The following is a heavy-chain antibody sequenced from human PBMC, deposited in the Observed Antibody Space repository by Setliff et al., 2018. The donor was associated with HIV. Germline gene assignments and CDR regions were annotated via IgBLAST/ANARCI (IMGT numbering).Heavy chain of an antibody. Sequence: PSETLSLTCTVSGYSISSGDYWGWIRQPPGKGLEWIGSIYTSGSTNYNPSLKSRVTMSVDTSKNQFSLKLSSVTAADTAVYYCARDGFWSGYIDYWGQGTLVTVSS. CDR2: IYTSGST. V-gene: IGHV4-38-2*02. J-gene: IGHJ4*02. CDR3: ARDGFWSGYIDY. D-gene: IGHD3-3*01. CDR1: GYSISSGDY.